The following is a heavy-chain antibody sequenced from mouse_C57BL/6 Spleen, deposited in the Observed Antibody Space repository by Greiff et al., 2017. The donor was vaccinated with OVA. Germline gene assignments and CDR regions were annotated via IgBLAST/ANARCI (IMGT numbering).Heavy chain of an antibody. CDR3: TPMTTVVDDYAMDY. CDR1: GYTCTDYE. Sequence: QVQLQQSGAELVRPGASVTLSCKASGYTCTDYEMHWVKQTPVHGLEWIGAIEPETGGTAYNQKFKGKAILTADKSSSTAYMELRSLTSEDSAVYYCTPMTTVVDDYAMDYWGQGTSVTVSS. D-gene: IGHD1-1*01. V-gene: IGHV1-15*01. J-gene: IGHJ4*01. CDR2: IEPETGGT.